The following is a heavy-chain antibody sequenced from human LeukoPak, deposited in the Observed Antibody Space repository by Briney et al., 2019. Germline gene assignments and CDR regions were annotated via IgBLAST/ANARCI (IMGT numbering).Heavy chain of an antibody. Sequence: GGSLRLSCAASGFTFSNAWMSWVRQAPGKGLEWVGRIKSKTDGGTTDYAAPVKGRFTISRDDSKNTLYLQMNSLKTEDTAVXXXXXXXXXXYYDRTEFDYWGQGTLVTVSS. D-gene: IGHD3-22*01. CDR1: GFTFSNAW. CDR2: IKSKTDGGTT. V-gene: IGHV3-15*01. J-gene: IGHJ4*02. CDR3: XXXXXXXYYDRTEFDY.